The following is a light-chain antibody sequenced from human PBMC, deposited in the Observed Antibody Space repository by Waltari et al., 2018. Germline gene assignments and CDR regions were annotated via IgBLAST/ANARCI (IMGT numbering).Light chain of an antibody. V-gene: IGKV2-28*01. CDR1: QSLLHRDGYNY. CDR2: LGS. J-gene: IGKJ1*01. CDR3: MQALRTWT. Sequence: DIVMTQSPVSLPVTPGEPASISCRSSQSLLHRDGYNYVDWYLQKPGQSPQLLIYLGSNRVSGVPDRFSGSGSGTDFTLKISRVEAEDVGVYYCMQALRTWTFGQGTKVEIK.